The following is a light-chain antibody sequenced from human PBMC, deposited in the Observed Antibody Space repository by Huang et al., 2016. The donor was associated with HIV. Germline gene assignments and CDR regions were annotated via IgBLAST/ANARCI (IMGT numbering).Light chain of an antibody. V-gene: IGKV3-20*01. CDR3: QQYGSSPPT. CDR1: QSVSSSY. J-gene: IGKJ3*01. CDR2: GAS. Sequence: EIVLTQSPGTLSLSPGERATPSCRASQSVSSSYLAWYQQKPGQAPRLLIYGASSRSTGIPDRFSGSGSKTDFTLTISRLEPEDCAVYYCQQYGSSPPTFGPGTKVDIK.